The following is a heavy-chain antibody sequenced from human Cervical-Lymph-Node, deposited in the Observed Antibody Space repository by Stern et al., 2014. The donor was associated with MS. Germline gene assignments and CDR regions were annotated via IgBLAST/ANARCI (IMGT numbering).Heavy chain of an antibody. Sequence: QDQLVQSGAEVKNPGASVKVSCTASGYIFTTYGMSWVRQAPGQGLEWMGWISTNNGDTSFAQKLQGRVAMTTDTSTSTAYMELRNLRSDDTAVYYCARDDYGTYYGLDVWGLGTPVTVSS. CDR2: ISTNNGDT. D-gene: IGHD4/OR15-4a*01. V-gene: IGHV1-18*01. J-gene: IGHJ6*02. CDR3: ARDDYGTYYGLDV. CDR1: GYIFTTYG.